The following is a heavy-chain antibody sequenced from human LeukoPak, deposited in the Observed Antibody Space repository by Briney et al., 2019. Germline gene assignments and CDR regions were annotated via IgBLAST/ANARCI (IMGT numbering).Heavy chain of an antibody. J-gene: IGHJ3*02. V-gene: IGHV4-34*01. CDR2: INHSGST. Sequence: SETLSLTCTVSGGSISSYYWSWIRQPPGKGLEWIGEINHSGSTNYNPSLKSRVTISVDTSKNQFSLKLSSVTAADTAVYYCARVRYSYGPRAFDIWGQGTMVTVSS. D-gene: IGHD5-18*01. CDR3: ARVRYSYGPRAFDI. CDR1: GGSISSYY.